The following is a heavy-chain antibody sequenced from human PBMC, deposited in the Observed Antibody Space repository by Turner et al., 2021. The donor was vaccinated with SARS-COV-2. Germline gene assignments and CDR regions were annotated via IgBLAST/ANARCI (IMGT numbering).Heavy chain of an antibody. D-gene: IGHD6-19*01. CDR2: ITGSSGYI. V-gene: IGHV3-21*01. Sequence: EVQLVESGGGLVKPGASLRLSCAASGFTFSSYSMNWVRQAPGKGLEWVSSITGSSGYIYYADSVKGRFTISRDNAKTSLYLQMNSLRAEDTAVYYCARVFPTDSSVWYRYYYYYGMDVWGQGTTVTVSS. J-gene: IGHJ6*02. CDR3: ARVFPTDSSVWYRYYYYYGMDV. CDR1: GFTFSSYS.